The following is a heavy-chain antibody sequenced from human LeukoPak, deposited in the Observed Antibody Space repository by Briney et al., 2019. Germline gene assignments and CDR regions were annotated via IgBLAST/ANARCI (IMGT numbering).Heavy chain of an antibody. V-gene: IGHV6-1*01. CDR1: GDSVSSNSAA. CDR3: ARSAYSSGWYDDY. J-gene: IGHJ4*02. CDR2: TYYRSKWYN. Sequence: SQTLSLTCAISGDSVSSNSAAWNWIRPSPSKGLEWLGRTYYRSKWYNDYAVSVKSRITINPDTSKNQFSLQLNSVTPEDTAVYYCARSAYSSGWYDDYWGQGTLVTVSS. D-gene: IGHD6-19*01.